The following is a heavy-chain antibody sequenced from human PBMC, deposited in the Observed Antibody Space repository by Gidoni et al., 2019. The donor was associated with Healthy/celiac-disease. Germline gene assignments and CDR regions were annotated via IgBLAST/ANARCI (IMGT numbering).Heavy chain of an antibody. D-gene: IGHD2-2*01. CDR2: IANYGSNK. CDR1: GFTFGSYD. V-gene: IGHV3-30-3*01. J-gene: IGHJ6*02. Sequence: QVQLVVSGGGVVQPGRSLRLSCAAPGFTFGSYDMHWVRPAPGKGLGWVAVIANYGSNKYYADAVKCRFTISRDNSKNTLYLQMNSLRAEDTAVYYCARDSFGCSSTSCYSAYYYYGMDVWGQGTTVTVSS. CDR3: ARDSFGCSSTSCYSAYYYYGMDV.